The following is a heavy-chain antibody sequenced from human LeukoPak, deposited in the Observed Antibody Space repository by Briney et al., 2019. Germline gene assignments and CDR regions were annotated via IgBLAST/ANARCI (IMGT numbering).Heavy chain of an antibody. V-gene: IGHV4-59*01. CDR3: ARAVGQQLVFLDY. CDR1: GGSISSYY. D-gene: IGHD6-13*01. J-gene: IGHJ4*02. CDR2: IYYSGST. Sequence: PSETLSLTCTVSGGSISSYYWSWIRQPPGKGLEWIGYIYYSGSTNYNPSLKSRVTISADTSKNQFSLKLSSVTAADTAVYYCARAVGQQLVFLDYWGQGTLVTVSS.